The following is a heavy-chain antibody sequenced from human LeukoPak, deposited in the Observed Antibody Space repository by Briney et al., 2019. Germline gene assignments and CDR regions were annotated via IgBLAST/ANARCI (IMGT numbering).Heavy chain of an antibody. CDR1: GGSISSYY. Sequence: SETLSLTCTVSGGSISSYYWSWIRQPPGKGLEWIGYIYYSESTNYNPSLKSRVTISVDTSKNQFSLKLSSVTAADTAVYYCARAVKYYYDSSGYPKWFDPWGQGTLVTVSS. CDR3: ARAVKYYYDSSGYPKWFDP. J-gene: IGHJ5*02. D-gene: IGHD3-22*01. CDR2: IYYSEST. V-gene: IGHV4-59*01.